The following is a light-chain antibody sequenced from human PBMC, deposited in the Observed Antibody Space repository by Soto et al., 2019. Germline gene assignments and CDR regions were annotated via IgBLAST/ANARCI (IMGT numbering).Light chain of an antibody. Sequence: IAWSQYPDNLSVSAAGTVTLSGRASQSVRTNVAWYQQIPGQAPRLLIYGASNRATGIPDRFSGSGSGTDFTLTISRLEPEDFAVYYCQQYGSSGTFGQGTKVDIK. V-gene: IGKV3-20*01. CDR1: QSVRTN. CDR2: GAS. CDR3: QQYGSSGT. J-gene: IGKJ1*01.